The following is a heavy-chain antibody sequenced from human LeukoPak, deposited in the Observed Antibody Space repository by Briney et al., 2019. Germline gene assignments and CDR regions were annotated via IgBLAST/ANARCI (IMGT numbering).Heavy chain of an antibody. CDR1: GGSISSYY. Sequence: SETLSLTCTVSGGSISSYYWSWIRQPPGKGLGWIGDIYYSVITNNTPSHKSRVPISVATSKNQSSLRLCSVTAADTAVYYSARLASGSYGPLTPSDYWGQGTLVPVSS. J-gene: IGHJ4*02. D-gene: IGHD1-26*01. V-gene: IGHV4-59*08. CDR3: ARLASGSYGPLTPSDY. CDR2: IYYSVIT.